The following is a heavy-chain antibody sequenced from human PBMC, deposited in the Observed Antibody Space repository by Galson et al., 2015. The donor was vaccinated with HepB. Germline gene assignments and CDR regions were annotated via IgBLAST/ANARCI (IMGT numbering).Heavy chain of an antibody. J-gene: IGHJ4*02. CDR1: GFTFSSYA. V-gene: IGHV3-23*01. CDR2: ISGSGGST. D-gene: IGHD5-18*01. Sequence: SLRLSCAASGFTFSSYAMSWVRQAPGKGLEWVSAISGSGGSTYYADSVKGRFTISRDNSKNTLYLQMNSLRAEDTAVYYCAKDRNATAMATGVFDYWGQGTLVTASS. CDR3: AKDRNATAMATGVFDY.